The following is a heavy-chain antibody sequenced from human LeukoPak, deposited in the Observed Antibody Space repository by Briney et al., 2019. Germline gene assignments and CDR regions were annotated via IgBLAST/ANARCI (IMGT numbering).Heavy chain of an antibody. CDR1: GFTFDDYA. V-gene: IGHV3-9*01. D-gene: IGHD2-2*01. Sequence: GGSLRLSCAASGFTFDDYAMHWVRQAPGKGLEWVSGISWNSGSIGYADSVKGRFTISRDNAKNSLYLQMNSLRAEDTALYYCAKGRDKYQLLSKNWFDPWGQGTLVTISS. J-gene: IGHJ5*02. CDR3: AKGRDKYQLLSKNWFDP. CDR2: ISWNSGSI.